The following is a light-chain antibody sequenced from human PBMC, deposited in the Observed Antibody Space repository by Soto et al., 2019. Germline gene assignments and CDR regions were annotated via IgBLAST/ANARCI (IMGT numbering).Light chain of an antibody. CDR2: DVA. V-gene: IGLV2-14*03. CDR1: SSDVGGSNF. J-gene: IGLJ1*01. CDR3: VSYTSSTTYV. Sequence: QSALTQPASVSDSPGQSSTISCTGTSSDVGGSNFVSWYQQHPGKPPTLIIYDVANRPSGVSNRFSGSKSGSTASLIISRLQTEDEADYYCVSYTSSTTYVFGTGTKVTVL.